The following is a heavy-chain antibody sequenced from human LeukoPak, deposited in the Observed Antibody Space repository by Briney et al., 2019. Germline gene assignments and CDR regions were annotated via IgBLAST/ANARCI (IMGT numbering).Heavy chain of an antibody. Sequence: AGSLRLSCAASGFTFSDYYMSWIRQAPGKGLDWVSYISSSGSTIYYADSVKGRFTISRDNAKNSLYLQMNSLRAEDTAVYYCATPSYSSSPTNGMDVWGQGTTVTVSS. CDR2: ISSSGSTI. CDR1: GFTFSDYY. J-gene: IGHJ6*02. D-gene: IGHD6-13*01. V-gene: IGHV3-11*01. CDR3: ATPSYSSSPTNGMDV.